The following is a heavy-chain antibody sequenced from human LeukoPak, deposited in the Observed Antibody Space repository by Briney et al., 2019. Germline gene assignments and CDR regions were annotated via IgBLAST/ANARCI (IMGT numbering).Heavy chain of an antibody. CDR1: GFTFSSYA. Sequence: GASLRLSCAASGFTFSSYAMHWVRQAPGKGLEWVAVISYDGSNKYYADSVKGRFTISRDNSKNTLYLQMNSLRAEDTAVYYCTRGGIAVAVPYYYYGMDVWGKGTTVTVSS. CDR2: ISYDGSNK. D-gene: IGHD6-19*01. V-gene: IGHV3-30*04. J-gene: IGHJ6*04. CDR3: TRGGIAVAVPYYYYGMDV.